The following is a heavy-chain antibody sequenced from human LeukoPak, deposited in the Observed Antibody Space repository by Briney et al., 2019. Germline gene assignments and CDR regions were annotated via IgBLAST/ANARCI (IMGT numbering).Heavy chain of an antibody. J-gene: IGHJ6*02. D-gene: IGHD3-3*01. V-gene: IGHV1-46*01. CDR1: GYTFTSYY. Sequence: ASMKVSCKASGYTFTSYYMHWVRQAPGQGLEWMGIINPSGGSTSYAQKFQGRVTMTRDTSTSTVYMELSSLRSEDTAVYYCARVEATYYDFWSGYYHPATLEYGMDVWGQGTTVTVSS. CDR2: INPSGGST. CDR3: ARVEATYYDFWSGYYHPATLEYGMDV.